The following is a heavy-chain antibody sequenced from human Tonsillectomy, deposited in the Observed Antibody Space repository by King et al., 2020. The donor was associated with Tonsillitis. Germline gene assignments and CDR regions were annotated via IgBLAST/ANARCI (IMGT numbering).Heavy chain of an antibody. D-gene: IGHD2-15*01. CDR3: ARGKCSNGSCYDWFDP. J-gene: IGHJ5*02. V-gene: IGHV1-69*14. CDR1: GGTLSNYA. CDR2: TIPIFGTA. Sequence: QLVQSGAEVKKPGSSVKVSCKASGGTLSNYAITWGRQAPGQGLDWIGGTIPIFGTADYAQKLRGRVTITADKSTSPAYMGLSSLRSDDTAVYYCARGKCSNGSCYDWFDPWGQGTLVTVSS.